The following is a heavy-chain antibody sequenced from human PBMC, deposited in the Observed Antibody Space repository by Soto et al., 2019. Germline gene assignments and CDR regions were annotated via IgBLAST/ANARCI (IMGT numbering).Heavy chain of an antibody. J-gene: IGHJ5*02. CDR3: VRELWGQSGP. CDR2: INNSGKT. V-gene: IGHV4-39*01. Sequence: QLQLQESGPGLVKPSETLSLTCTVSGGSISSSSYYWAWIRQPPGQGLEWIGSINNSGKTYYKPSLKSRVTISVDTPKNQFSLRLTPVTAADTAVYYCVRELWGQSGPWGQGTLVTVSS. D-gene: IGHD2-21*01. CDR1: GGSISSSSYY.